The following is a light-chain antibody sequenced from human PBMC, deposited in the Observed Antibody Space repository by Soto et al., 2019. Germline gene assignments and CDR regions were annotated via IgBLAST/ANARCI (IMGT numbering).Light chain of an antibody. CDR3: QQYGSSPLT. J-gene: IGKJ4*01. CDR2: GTG. Sequence: EIVLTQSPGTLSLSPGERATLSCRASESVSSHYIGWYQQRRGQAPRLLIYGTGNRAPGIPDRFSGDGAGTDFTLTISRPEPEDFAVYYCQQYGSSPLTFGGGTRMEIK. CDR1: ESVSSHY. V-gene: IGKV3-20*01.